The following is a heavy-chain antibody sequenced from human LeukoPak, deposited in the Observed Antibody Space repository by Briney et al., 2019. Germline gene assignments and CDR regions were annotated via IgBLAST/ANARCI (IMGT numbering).Heavy chain of an antibody. Sequence: PGGSLILSCAASGFTFSSYSMNWVRQAPGKGLEWVSYISSSSSTIYYADSVKGRFTISRDNAKNSLYLQMNSLRDEDTAVYYCARDTKVRGVITANWFDPWGQGTLVTVSS. V-gene: IGHV3-48*02. D-gene: IGHD3-10*01. CDR2: ISSSSSTI. CDR1: GFTFSSYS. CDR3: ARDTKVRGVITANWFDP. J-gene: IGHJ5*02.